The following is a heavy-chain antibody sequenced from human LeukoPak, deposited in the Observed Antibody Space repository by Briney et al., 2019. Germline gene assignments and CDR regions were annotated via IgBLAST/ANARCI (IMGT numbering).Heavy chain of an antibody. J-gene: IGHJ5*02. D-gene: IGHD5-18*01. V-gene: IGHV1-69*04. CDR2: IIPILGIA. CDR1: GGTFSSYA. Sequence: SVKVSCKASGGTFSSYAISWVRQAPGQGLEWMGRIIPILGIANYAQKFQGRVTITADKSTSTAYMELSSLRSEDTAVYYCARGRVDTAMVAVSGFDPWGQGTLVTVSS. CDR3: ARGRVDTAMVAVSGFDP.